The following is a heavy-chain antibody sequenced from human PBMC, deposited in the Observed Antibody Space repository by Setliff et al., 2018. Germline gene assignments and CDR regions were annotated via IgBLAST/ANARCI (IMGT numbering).Heavy chain of an antibody. V-gene: IGHV1-46*01. CDR2: INPNDGYT. D-gene: IGHD2-15*01. CDR3: IVNMVRPVTGLDS. J-gene: IGHJ4*02. Sequence: EASVKVSCKASGHSLTSNHFHWGRQAPGEGLEWMGTINPNDGYTIYAPAFQGRVAMTTDTSTGTAYMELSGLTSADTAIYYCIVNMVRPVTGLDSWGPGTLVTVS. CDR1: GHSLTSNH.